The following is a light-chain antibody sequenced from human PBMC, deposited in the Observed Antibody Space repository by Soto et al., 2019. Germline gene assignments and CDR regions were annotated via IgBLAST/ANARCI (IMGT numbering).Light chain of an antibody. CDR3: QQYGSSPWT. V-gene: IGKV3-20*01. CDR1: QSVSSSY. J-gene: IGKJ1*01. CDR2: GAS. Sequence: EIVVTQSPGTLSLSPGERATLPCRASQSVSSSYLAWYQQKPGQAPRPLIYGASSRAIGIPDRFSGSGSGTDFTLTISRLEPEDFAVYYCQQYGSSPWTFGQGTKVDIK.